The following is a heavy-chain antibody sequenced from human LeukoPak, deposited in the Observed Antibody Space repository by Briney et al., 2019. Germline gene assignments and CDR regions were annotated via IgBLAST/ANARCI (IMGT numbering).Heavy chain of an antibody. V-gene: IGHV4-59*01. CDR3: ARVSRRHTLDY. J-gene: IGHJ4*02. CDR2: IDYSGST. Sequence: SGTLSLTCIVSNGSISTYYWSWIRQPPGKGLEWIGYIDYSGSTNYNPSLKSRVTMSLDTSKNHFSLRLSSVTAADSAVYYCARVSRRHTLDYWGQGTLVTVSS. CDR1: NGSISTYY.